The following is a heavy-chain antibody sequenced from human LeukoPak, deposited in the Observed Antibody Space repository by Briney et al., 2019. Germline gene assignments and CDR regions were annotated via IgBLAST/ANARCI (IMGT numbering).Heavy chain of an antibody. CDR3: ARDYPPD. Sequence: GGSLRLSCTGSGVTFSDYYMSWIRQAPGKGLEWVSRINSDGSSTSYAASVKGRFTISRDNAKNTLYLQMNSLSAEDTAVYYCARDYPPDWGQGTLVTVSS. CDR2: INSDGSST. CDR1: GVTFSDYY. J-gene: IGHJ4*02. V-gene: IGHV3-74*01.